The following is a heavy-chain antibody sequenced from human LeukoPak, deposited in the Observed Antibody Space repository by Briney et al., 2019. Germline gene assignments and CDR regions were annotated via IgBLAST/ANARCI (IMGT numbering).Heavy chain of an antibody. Sequence: PSETLSLTCTVSGDSISSSSYYWEWIRQTPGKGLEWNGSTFYSVSTYYNPSLKSRVTISVDTSKNQFSLKLNSVTAADTAMYYCATQILLCHYYGGRGTLVTVSS. J-gene: IGHJ4*02. CDR2: TFYSVST. V-gene: IGHV4-39*01. CDR1: GDSISSSSYY. D-gene: IGHD2/OR15-2a*01. CDR3: ATQILLCHYY.